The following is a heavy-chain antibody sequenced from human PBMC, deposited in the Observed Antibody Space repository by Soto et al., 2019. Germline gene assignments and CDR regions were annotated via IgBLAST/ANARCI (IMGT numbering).Heavy chain of an antibody. Sequence: QVQLVQSGAEVKKPGSSVTVSCKASGGTFSSYAISWVRQAPGQGLEWMGGITPMFNIPSYVQKFQGRLSISADESTSTAFMELSSLTPDDTAVYFWARGSRRSQDPVGAKQMGTFDYWGQGTLVTVSS. CDR1: GGTFSSYA. CDR3: ARGSRRSQDPVGAKQMGTFDY. V-gene: IGHV1-69*01. D-gene: IGHD1-26*01. CDR2: ITPMFNIP. J-gene: IGHJ4*02.